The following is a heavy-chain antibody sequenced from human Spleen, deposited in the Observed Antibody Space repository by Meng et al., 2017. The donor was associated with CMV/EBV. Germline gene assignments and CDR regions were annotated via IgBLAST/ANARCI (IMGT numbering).Heavy chain of an antibody. CDR3: AREEPATYYYDSSGYYHALPLDY. J-gene: IGHJ4*02. V-gene: IGHV4-4*07. CDR1: GGSISSYY. Sequence: QVKVQESGPGLVKPSETLSLTCTVSGGSISSYYWSWIRQPAGKGLEWIGRIYTSGGTNYNPSLKSRVTMSVDTSKNQFSLKLSSATAADTAVYYCAREEPATYYYDSSGYYHALPLDYWGQGTLVTVSS. D-gene: IGHD3-22*01. CDR2: IYTSGGT.